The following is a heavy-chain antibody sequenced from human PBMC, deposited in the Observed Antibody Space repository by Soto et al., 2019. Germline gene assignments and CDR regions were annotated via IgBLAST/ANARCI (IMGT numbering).Heavy chain of an antibody. D-gene: IGHD2-2*01. V-gene: IGHV3-30-3*01. J-gene: IGHJ6*02. CDR1: GFTFSSYTMQYA. Sequence: GGSLRLSCAASGFTFSSYTMQYAMHWVRQGPGKGLEWVAVISYDGSDKYHADSVKGRFTISRDNSKNTLSLQMKSLRAEDTAVYYCARAIGYFSSTSCPQHYYYYGMDVWGQGTTVTVSS. CDR3: ARAIGYFSSTSCPQHYYYYGMDV. CDR2: ISYDGSDK.